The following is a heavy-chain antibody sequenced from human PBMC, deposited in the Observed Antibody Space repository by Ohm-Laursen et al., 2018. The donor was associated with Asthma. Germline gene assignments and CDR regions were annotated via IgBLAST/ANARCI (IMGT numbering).Heavy chain of an antibody. Sequence: SLRLSCAASGFTFSNFAMHWVRQAPGKGLEWVAVISYDGSNKYYADSVKGRFTISRDNSKNTLYLQMNSLRAEDTAVYYCAKSSSAWWYFDLWGRGTLVTVSS. CDR2: ISYDGSNK. CDR3: AKSSSAWWYFDL. J-gene: IGHJ2*01. V-gene: IGHV3-30*18. CDR1: GFTFSNFA.